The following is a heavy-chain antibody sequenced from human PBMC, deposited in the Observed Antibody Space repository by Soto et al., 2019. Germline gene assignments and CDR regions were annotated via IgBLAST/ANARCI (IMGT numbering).Heavy chain of an antibody. CDR2: IVLGNGNT. V-gene: IGHV1-58*01. CDR1: GFTLSSSA. J-gene: IGHJ5*02. CDR3: ATRIGNIGWYWLDT. Sequence: ASVKVSCKASGFTLSSSAVQWVRQARGQGLEWIGWIVLGNGNTNYAQKFQERVTITRDMSTSTAYMEVRSLTFEDTAVYYCATRIGNIGWYWLDTWGQGTLVTVSS. D-gene: IGHD6-19*01.